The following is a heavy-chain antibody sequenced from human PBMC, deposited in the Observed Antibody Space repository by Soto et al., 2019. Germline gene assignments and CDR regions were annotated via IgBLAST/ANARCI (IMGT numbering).Heavy chain of an antibody. CDR3: ARERTDSGYCTIWLDP. CDR2: IIPIFGTT. D-gene: IGHD3-22*01. Sequence: GASVKVSCKASGGTFGSDAITWVRQAPGQGLEWVGRIIPIFGTTNYAQNLQGRVTISADESTLTSYMELHSLASDDTALYYCARERTDSGYCTIWLDPWGQGTQVTVAS. V-gene: IGHV1-69*13. CDR1: GGTFGSDA. J-gene: IGHJ5*02.